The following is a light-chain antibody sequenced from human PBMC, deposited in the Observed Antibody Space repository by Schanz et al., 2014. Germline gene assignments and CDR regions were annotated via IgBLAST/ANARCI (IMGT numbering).Light chain of an antibody. CDR1: SSDVGSYNL. Sequence: QSVLTQPASVSGSPGQSITISCTGTSSDVGSYNLVSWYQHHPGKAPKLMIYEGSKRPSGVSNRFSGSGSGNTASLTISGIKAEDEDDYYCCSFGGETNLMIFGGGTKLTVL. CDR2: EGS. V-gene: IGLV2-23*01. J-gene: IGLJ2*01. CDR3: CSFGGETNLMI.